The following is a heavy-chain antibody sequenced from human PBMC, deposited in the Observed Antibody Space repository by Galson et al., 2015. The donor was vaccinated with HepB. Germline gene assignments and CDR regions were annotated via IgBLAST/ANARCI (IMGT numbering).Heavy chain of an antibody. CDR2: ISSSSSYI. D-gene: IGHD2-2*01. J-gene: IGHJ2*01. CDR3: ARVPLDIVVVPAAPNWYFDL. Sequence: SLRLSCAASGFTFSSYSMNWVRQAPGKGLGWVSSISSSSSYIYYADSVKGRFTISRDNAKNSLYLQMNSLRAEDTAVYYCARVPLDIVVVPAAPNWYFDLWGRGTLVTVSS. CDR1: GFTFSSYS. V-gene: IGHV3-21*01.